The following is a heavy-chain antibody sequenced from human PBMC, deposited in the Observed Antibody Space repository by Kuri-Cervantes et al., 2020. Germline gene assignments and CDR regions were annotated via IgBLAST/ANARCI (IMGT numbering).Heavy chain of an antibody. Sequence: GGSLRLSCAASGFTLSSYAVHWVRQAPGKGLEWVAVISYDESNKYYADSVKGRFTISRDNANNLLYLQMNSLRAEDTAIYYCATNIAVTGTKNYWGQGTLVTVSS. CDR1: GFTLSSYA. J-gene: IGHJ4*02. D-gene: IGHD6-19*01. CDR2: ISYDESNK. CDR3: ATNIAVTGTKNY. V-gene: IGHV3-30-3*01.